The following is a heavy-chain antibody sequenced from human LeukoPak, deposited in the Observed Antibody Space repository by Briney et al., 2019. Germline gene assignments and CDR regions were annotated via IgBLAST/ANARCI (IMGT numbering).Heavy chain of an antibody. V-gene: IGHV1-46*01. J-gene: IGHJ4*02. CDR1: GYSLTSYF. Sequence: GASVKVSCKASGYSLTSYFMHWVRQAPGQGLEWMGVMSPSGDGANYIQKFQGRVTMTRDTSISTVYMELSSLRSDDTAMYYCARESVEDESYSSGYTEPFDYWGQGTLVTVSS. CDR3: ARESVEDESYSSGYTEPFDY. CDR2: MSPSGDGA. D-gene: IGHD3-22*01.